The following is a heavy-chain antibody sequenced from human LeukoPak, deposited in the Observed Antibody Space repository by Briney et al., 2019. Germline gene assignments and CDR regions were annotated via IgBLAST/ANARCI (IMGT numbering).Heavy chain of an antibody. D-gene: IGHD3-22*01. Sequence: SETLSLTCAVYGGSFSGYYWSWIRQPPGKGLEWIGEINHSGSTNYNPSLKSRVTISVDTSKNQFSLKLSSVTAADTAVYYCARAPYRYDSSGSYRVRGPSWCDYWGQGTLVTVSS. CDR1: GGSFSGYY. J-gene: IGHJ4*02. CDR3: ARAPYRYDSSGSYRVRGPSWCDY. V-gene: IGHV4-34*01. CDR2: INHSGST.